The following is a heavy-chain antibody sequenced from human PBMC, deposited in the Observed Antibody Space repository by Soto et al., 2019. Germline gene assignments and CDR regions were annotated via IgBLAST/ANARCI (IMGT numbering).Heavy chain of an antibody. J-gene: IGHJ3*02. D-gene: IGHD3-10*01. CDR3: ARDSWVRGVIIHDAFDI. CDR1: GYTFTSYG. CDR2: ISAYNGNT. V-gene: IGHV1-18*01. Sequence: GASVKVSCKASGYTFTSYGISWLRQAPGQRLERMGWISAYNGNTNYAQKLQGRVTMTTDTSTSTAYMELRSLRSDDTAVYYCARDSWVRGVIIHDAFDIWGQGTMVTVSS.